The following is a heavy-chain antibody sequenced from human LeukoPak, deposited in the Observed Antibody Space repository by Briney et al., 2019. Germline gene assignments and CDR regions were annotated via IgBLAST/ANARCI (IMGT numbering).Heavy chain of an antibody. J-gene: IGHJ2*01. D-gene: IGHD3-9*01. CDR1: GYSISSGYY. CDR3: ASLEGDILTGYYFGVFDL. CDR2: IYHSGSS. V-gene: IGHV4-38-2*02. Sequence: SETLSLTCTVSGYSISSGYYWGWIRQPPGKGLEWIGSIYHSGSSYYNPSLKSRVTISVDTSKNQFSLKLSSVTAADTAVYYCASLEGDILTGYYFGVFDLWGRGTLVTVSS.